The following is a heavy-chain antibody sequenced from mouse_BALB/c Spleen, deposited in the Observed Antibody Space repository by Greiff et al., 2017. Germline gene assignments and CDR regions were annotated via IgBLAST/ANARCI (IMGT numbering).Heavy chain of an antibody. J-gene: IGHJ3*01. CDR3: ARDPFYYDYEGFAY. CDR1: GFTFSSYG. Sequence: EVQVVESGGGLVQPGGSLKLSCAASGFTFSSYGMSWVRQTPDKRLELVATINNNGGSTYYPDSVKGRFTISRDNAKNTLYLQMNSLKSEDTAMYYCARDPFYYDYEGFAYWGQGALVTVSA. D-gene: IGHD2-4*01. V-gene: IGHV5-6-3*01. CDR2: INNNGGST.